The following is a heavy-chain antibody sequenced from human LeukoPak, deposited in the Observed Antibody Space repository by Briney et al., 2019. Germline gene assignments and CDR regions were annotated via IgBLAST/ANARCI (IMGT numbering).Heavy chain of an antibody. D-gene: IGHD5-18*01. V-gene: IGHV1-18*04. CDR1: GNSFTSYG. Sequence: ASVKVSCQASGNSFTSYGIIWVRQAPGQGLEWMGWISASNGNTNYALKLQGRVTMTTDTSTTTAYMELRSLRSDDTAVYYCTRDHLYGYDYWGQGTLVTVSS. CDR3: TRDHLYGYDY. CDR2: ISASNGNT. J-gene: IGHJ4*02.